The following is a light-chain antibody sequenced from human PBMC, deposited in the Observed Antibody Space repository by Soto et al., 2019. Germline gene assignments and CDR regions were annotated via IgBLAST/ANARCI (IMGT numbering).Light chain of an antibody. J-gene: IGKJ5*01. V-gene: IGKV4-1*01. Sequence: DIVMTQSPDSLAVSLGERASINCKSSQSVVFNSNNKNYVAWFQQKPGQPPKLLIYWASTRESGIPDRFSGNVSGTEFTLTISSLQAEDVAVYYCQQYYSTPITFGQGTRLEIK. CDR3: QQYYSTPIT. CDR2: WAS. CDR1: QSVVFNSNNKNY.